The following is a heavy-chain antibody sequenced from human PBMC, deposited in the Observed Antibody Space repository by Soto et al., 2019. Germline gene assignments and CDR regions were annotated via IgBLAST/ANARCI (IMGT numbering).Heavy chain of an antibody. J-gene: IGHJ6*02. Sequence: GSLRLSCTASGLTFGDYAMSWFRQAPGKGLEWVGFIRSQAYGGTTEYAASVKGRFTISRDGSKSIAYLQMNSLKTEDTAVYYCTRGVAYCGGDCYREFAKYYYYYGMDVWGQGTTVTVSS. D-gene: IGHD2-21*02. CDR2: IRSQAYGGTT. CDR1: GLTFGDYA. V-gene: IGHV3-49*01. CDR3: TRGVAYCGGDCYREFAKYYYYYGMDV.